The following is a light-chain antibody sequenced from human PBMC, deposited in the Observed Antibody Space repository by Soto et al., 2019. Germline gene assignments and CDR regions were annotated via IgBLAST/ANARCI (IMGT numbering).Light chain of an antibody. V-gene: IGLV2-14*03. CDR3: DAYTTISTYV. CDR2: DVS. Sequence: QSALTQPASVSGSPGQSIAISCTGTSSDVGAFNYVSWYQQHPGKAPKFMIFDVSSRPSGVSDRFSGSKSGNTASLTISGIQTEDEAYYYRDAYTTISTYVFGTGTKLTVL. CDR1: SSDVGAFNY. J-gene: IGLJ1*01.